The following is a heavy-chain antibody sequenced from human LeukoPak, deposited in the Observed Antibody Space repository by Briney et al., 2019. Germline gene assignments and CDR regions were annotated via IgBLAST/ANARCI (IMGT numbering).Heavy chain of an antibody. D-gene: IGHD3-10*01. CDR1: GYTFTSYG. V-gene: IGHV1-18*01. Sequence: ASVKVSCKASGYTFTSYGISWVRQAPGQGLEWMGWISAYNGNTNYAQKLQGRVTITADKSTSTAYMELSSLRSEDTAVYYCARDLPSYYGSGSYQRYFDYWGQGTLVTVSS. CDR2: ISAYNGNT. CDR3: ARDLPSYYGSGSYQRYFDY. J-gene: IGHJ4*02.